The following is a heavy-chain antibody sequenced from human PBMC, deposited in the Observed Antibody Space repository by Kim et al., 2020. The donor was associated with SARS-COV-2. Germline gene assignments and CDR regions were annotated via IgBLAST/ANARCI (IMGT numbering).Heavy chain of an antibody. V-gene: IGHV4-39*01. CDR1: GGSISSSSYY. CDR3: ARHVPGGLEDY. J-gene: IGHJ4*02. D-gene: IGHD3-16*01. Sequence: SETLSLTCTVSGGSISSSSYYWGWIRQPPGKGLEWIGSIYYSGSTYYNPSLKSRVTISVDTSKNQFSLKLSSVTAADTAVYYCARHVPGGLEDYWGQGTL. CDR2: IYYSGST.